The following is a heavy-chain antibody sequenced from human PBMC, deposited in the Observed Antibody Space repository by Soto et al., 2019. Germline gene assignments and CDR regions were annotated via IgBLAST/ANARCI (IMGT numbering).Heavy chain of an antibody. Sequence: QVQLVESGGGVVQPGRSLRLSCAASGFTFNSYGMHWVRQGPGNGLEWVAFISYDSTKTYYADSVKGRFTISRDNSNSALYVQMSSLTGEDTAVYYCARTRSAGSDFHFCSFDVWGQGTTVTVSS. J-gene: IGHJ6*02. CDR1: GFTFNSYG. V-gene: IGHV3-30*03. CDR3: ARTRSAGSDFHFCSFDV. D-gene: IGHD1-26*01. CDR2: ISYDSTKT.